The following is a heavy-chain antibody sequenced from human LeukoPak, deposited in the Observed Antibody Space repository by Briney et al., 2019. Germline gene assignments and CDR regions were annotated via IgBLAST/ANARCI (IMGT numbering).Heavy chain of an antibody. CDR2: ISGNGVST. D-gene: IGHD3-16*02. CDR1: GFTFSSYA. V-gene: IGHV3-64D*06. CDR3: VRDPRDYVWGSYHDY. J-gene: IGHJ4*02. Sequence: GGSLRLSCSASGFTFSSYAMHWVRQAPGKGLEYVSAISGNGVSTYYADSVKGRFTISRDTSKNMLYLQMSSLRADDTAVYYCVRDPRDYVWGSYHDYWGQGTLVTVSS.